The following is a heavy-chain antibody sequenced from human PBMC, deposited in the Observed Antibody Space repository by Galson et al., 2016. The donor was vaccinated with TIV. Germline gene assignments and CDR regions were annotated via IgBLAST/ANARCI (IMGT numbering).Heavy chain of an antibody. CDR2: IRYDGSRR. J-gene: IGHJ6*02. CDR3: ASGVVAHTYYFYGMDV. V-gene: IGHV3-30*02. CDR1: GFTFSSFG. D-gene: IGHD2-15*01. Sequence: SLRLSCAASGFTFSSFGMHWVRQAPGKGLEWVALIRYDGSRRYYADSVKGRFTISRDDSKNTLYLQMNGLGRDDSAVYYCASGVVAHTYYFYGMDVWGQGTTVTVSS.